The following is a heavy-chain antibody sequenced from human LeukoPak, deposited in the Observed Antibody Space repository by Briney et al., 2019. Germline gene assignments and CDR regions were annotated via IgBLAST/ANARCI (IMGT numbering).Heavy chain of an antibody. CDR1: GFTFSSYG. CDR2: IWYDGSNK. D-gene: IGHD3-3*01. J-gene: IGHJ6*03. Sequence: GGSLRLSCAASGFTFSSYGMHWVRQAPGKGLEWVAVIWYDGSNKYYADSVKGRFTISRDNSKNTLYLQMNSLRAEDTAVCYCARGYDFWSGYLSRHYYYYMDVWGKGTTVTVSS. CDR3: ARGYDFWSGYLSRHYYYYMDV. V-gene: IGHV3-33*01.